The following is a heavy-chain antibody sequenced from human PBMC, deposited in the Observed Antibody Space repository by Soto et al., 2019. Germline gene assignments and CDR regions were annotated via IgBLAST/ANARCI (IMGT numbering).Heavy chain of an antibody. J-gene: IGHJ4*02. V-gene: IGHV4-34*01. CDR3: ARGPEGPLFFDY. CDR1: GGSFSGYY. Sequence: PSETLSLTCAVYGGSFSGYYWSWIRQPPGKGLEWIGEINHSGSTNYNPSLKSRVTISVDTSKNQFSLKLSSVTAADTAVYYCARGPEGPLFFDYWGQGTLVTVSS. CDR2: INHSGST.